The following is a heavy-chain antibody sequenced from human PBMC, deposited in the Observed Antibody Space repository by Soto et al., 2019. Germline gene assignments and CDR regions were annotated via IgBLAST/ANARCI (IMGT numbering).Heavy chain of an antibody. V-gene: IGHV3-23*01. J-gene: IGHJ3*01. CDR1: GFTFSSYA. Sequence: GGSLRLSCIVSGFTFSSYATSWVRQAPGKGLEWVSAISGSGSSTYYADSAKGRFIVSRDISKNTLYLQMNSLRAEDTAVYYCAKFNYGDYRGVFDVWGQGTMVTVSS. CDR2: ISGSGSST. CDR3: AKFNYGDYRGVFDV. D-gene: IGHD4-17*01.